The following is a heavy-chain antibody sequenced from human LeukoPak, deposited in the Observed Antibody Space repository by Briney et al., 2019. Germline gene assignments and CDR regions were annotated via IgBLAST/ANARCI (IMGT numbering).Heavy chain of an antibody. J-gene: IGHJ5*02. V-gene: IGHV3-23*01. CDR3: ARSRPATAILAH. Sequence: GGSLRLSCAASGFTFSSYAMSWVRQAPGKGLEWVSAISGSGDSTYYADSVEGRFTISRDNSKNTLYLQMNSLRAEDTAVYYCARSRPATAILAHWGQGTLVTVSS. D-gene: IGHD2-2*02. CDR2: ISGSGDST. CDR1: GFTFSSYA.